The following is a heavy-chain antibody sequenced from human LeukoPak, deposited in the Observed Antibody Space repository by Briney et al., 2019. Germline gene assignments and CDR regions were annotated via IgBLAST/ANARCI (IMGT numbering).Heavy chain of an antibody. Sequence: SETLSLTCTVSGGSISNYYWCWIRQPPGKRLEWIGYLYHSGSTSYNPSLKSRVTISVDTSKNQFSLKLTSVTAADTAVYYCARVAGSPRIDFGMDVWGPGTTVTVS. V-gene: IGHV4-59*12. J-gene: IGHJ6*02. CDR1: GGSISNYY. CDR2: LYHSGST. CDR3: ARVAGSPRIDFGMDV. D-gene: IGHD2-15*01.